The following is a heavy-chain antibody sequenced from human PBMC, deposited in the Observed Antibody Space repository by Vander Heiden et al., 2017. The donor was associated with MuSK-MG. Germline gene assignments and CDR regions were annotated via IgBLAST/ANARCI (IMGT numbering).Heavy chain of an antibody. J-gene: IGHJ6*02. CDR2: IYYSGST. Sequence: QLQLQESGPGLVKPSETLSLTCTVSGGSISSSSYYWGWIRQPPGKGLEGIGSIYYSGSTYYNPSLKSRVTISVDTSKNQFSLKLSSVTAADTAVYYCARQGPSWPFSMGYYYYGMDVWGQGTTVTVSS. D-gene: IGHD2-21*01. CDR3: ARQGPSWPFSMGYYYYGMDV. V-gene: IGHV4-39*01. CDR1: GGSISSSSYY.